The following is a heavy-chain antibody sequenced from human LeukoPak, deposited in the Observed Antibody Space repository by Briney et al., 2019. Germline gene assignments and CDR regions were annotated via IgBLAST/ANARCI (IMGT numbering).Heavy chain of an antibody. CDR1: SGSVSSGSYY. Sequence: SQTLSLTCTVSSGSVSSGSYYWSWIRQPPGKGLEWIGYIYYSGSTNYNPSLKSRVTISVDTSKNQFSLKLSSVTAADTAVYYCARETARVDAFDIWGQGTMVTVSS. D-gene: IGHD6-13*01. V-gene: IGHV4-61*01. CDR3: ARETARVDAFDI. J-gene: IGHJ3*02. CDR2: IYYSGST.